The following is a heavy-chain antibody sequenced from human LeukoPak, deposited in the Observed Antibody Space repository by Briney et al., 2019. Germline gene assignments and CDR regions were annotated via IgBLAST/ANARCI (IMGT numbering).Heavy chain of an antibody. V-gene: IGHV4-39*07. CDR1: GGSISSSSYY. CDR3: ARVGRGATGEGLDY. CDR2: IYYSGST. J-gene: IGHJ4*02. D-gene: IGHD1-26*01. Sequence: SETLSLTCTVSGGSISSSSYYWGWIRQPPGKGLEWIGSIYYSGSTYYNPSLKSRVTISVDTSKNQFSLKLSSVTAADTAVYYCARVGRGATGEGLDYWGQGALVTVSS.